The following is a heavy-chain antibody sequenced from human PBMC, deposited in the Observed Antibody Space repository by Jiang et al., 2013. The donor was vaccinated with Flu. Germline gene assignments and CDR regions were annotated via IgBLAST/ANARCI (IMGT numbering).Heavy chain of an antibody. J-gene: IGHJ5*02. Sequence: GAEVKKPGASVKVSCKASGYTFTGYYLHWVRQAPGQGLEWVGWIDPKSGGTKYAQKFQGWVTMTRDTAISTAYMELSRLKSDDTALYYCTRGASVSSTGWYRRWFDPW. CDR3: TRGASVSSTGWYRRWFDP. CDR1: GYTFTGYY. V-gene: IGHV1-2*04. CDR2: IDPKSGGT. D-gene: IGHD6-19*01.